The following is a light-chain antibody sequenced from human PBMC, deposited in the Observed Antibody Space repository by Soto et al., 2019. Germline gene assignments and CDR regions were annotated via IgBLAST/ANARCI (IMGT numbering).Light chain of an antibody. CDR1: STDIGDYNW. Sequence: QSALTQPASVSGSPGQSITISCTGTSTDIGDYNWVSRYQQHPGRAPKLIIYEVTNRPSGVSDRFSGSKSGNTASLTISGLQTDDEADYFCSSYRRPTTLVFGPGTKVTVL. V-gene: IGLV2-14*03. CDR2: EVT. J-gene: IGLJ1*01. CDR3: SSYRRPTTLV.